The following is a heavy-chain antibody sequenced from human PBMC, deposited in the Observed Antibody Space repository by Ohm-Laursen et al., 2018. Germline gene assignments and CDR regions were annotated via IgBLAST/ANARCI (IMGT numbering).Heavy chain of an antibody. CDR2: MNPNSGNT. D-gene: IGHD1-26*01. J-gene: IGHJ3*02. CDR1: GYTFTSYD. CDR3: ATDPSGVDAFDI. V-gene: IGHV1-8*01. Sequence: SSVKVSCKASGYTFTSYDINWVRQATGQGLEWMGWMNPNSGNTGYAQKFQGRVTMTRNTSISTAYMELSSLRSEDTAVYYCATDPSGVDAFDIWGQGTMVTVSS.